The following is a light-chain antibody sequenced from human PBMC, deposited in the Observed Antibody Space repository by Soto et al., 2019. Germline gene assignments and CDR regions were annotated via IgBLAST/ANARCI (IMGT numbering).Light chain of an antibody. V-gene: IGLV7-43*01. Sequence: QAVVTQEPSLTVSPGGTITLTCASSAGAVTRNYFPNWFQHKPGQAPRALIYSTNNKHPWTPARFSGSLLGDKAALTLSDVQLEDEAEYYCLLYFGGPVIFGAGTKLTVL. CDR1: AGAVTRNYF. CDR2: STN. J-gene: IGLJ2*01. CDR3: LLYFGGPVI.